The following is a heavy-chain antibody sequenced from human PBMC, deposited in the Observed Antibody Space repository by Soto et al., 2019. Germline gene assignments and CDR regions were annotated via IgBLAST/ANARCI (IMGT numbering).Heavy chain of an antibody. V-gene: IGHV3-74*01. Sequence: EVQLVESGGGLVQPGGSLRLSCAAYGYTFSRYWIHWVRQAPGKGLVWVSRVKNDGRGTAYADSVEGRFTISRDNAKNTVYLQLNSLRAEDTAVYYCGRGGSEHAMDGWGQGNTVTVSS. CDR3: GRGGSEHAMDG. CDR1: GYTFSRYW. J-gene: IGHJ6*02. CDR2: VKNDGRGT.